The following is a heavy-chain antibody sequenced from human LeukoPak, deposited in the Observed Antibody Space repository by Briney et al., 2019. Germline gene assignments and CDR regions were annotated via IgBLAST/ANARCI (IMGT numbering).Heavy chain of an antibody. Sequence: ASVKVSCKASGYTFTGYYMHWVRQAPGQGLEWMGWINPNSGGTNYAQKFQGWVTMTRDTSISTAYMELSRLRSGDTAVYYCARSLGTADGMDVWGKGTTVTVSS. CDR3: ARSLGTADGMDV. V-gene: IGHV1-2*04. J-gene: IGHJ6*04. CDR1: GYTFTGYY. CDR2: INPNSGGT.